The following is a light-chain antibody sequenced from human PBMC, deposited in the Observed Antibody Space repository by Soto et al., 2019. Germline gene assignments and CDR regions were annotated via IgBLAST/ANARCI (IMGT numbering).Light chain of an antibody. Sequence: EIVMTQSPATLPVSPGERATLSCRASQSVSSNLAWYQQKPGQAPRLLIYGASTRATGIPARFSGSGSGTEFTLTISSLQSEDFAVYYCQQYNNWPLGFGQGTKVDIK. CDR2: GAS. V-gene: IGKV3-15*01. CDR3: QQYNNWPLG. CDR1: QSVSSN. J-gene: IGKJ1*01.